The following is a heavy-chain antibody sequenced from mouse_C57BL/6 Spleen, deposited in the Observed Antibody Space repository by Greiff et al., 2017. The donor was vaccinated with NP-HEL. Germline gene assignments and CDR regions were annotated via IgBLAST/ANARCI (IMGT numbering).Heavy chain of an antibody. CDR3: ARGMVLQPLGY. CDR1: GYAFSSYW. V-gene: IGHV1-80*01. J-gene: IGHJ2*01. D-gene: IGHD2-3*01. CDR2: IYPGDGDT. Sequence: VQLQQSGAELVKPGASVKISCKASGYAFSSYWMNWVKQRPGKGLEWIGQIYPGDGDTNYNGKFKGKATLTADKSSSTAYMQLSSLTSEDSAVYICARGMVLQPLGYWGQGTTLTVSS.